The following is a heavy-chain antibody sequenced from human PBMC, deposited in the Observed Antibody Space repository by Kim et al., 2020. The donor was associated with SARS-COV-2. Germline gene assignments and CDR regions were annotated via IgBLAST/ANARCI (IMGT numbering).Heavy chain of an antibody. D-gene: IGHD5-18*01. Sequence: GGSLRLSCAASGFTFSNFAMTWVRQAPGKGLEWVSGISASGGYSSYADSVKGRFTFSRDNSNNTLYLQMNSLRAEDTAVYYCVKGSQLPDYWGQGTLVTVSS. V-gene: IGHV3-23*01. CDR1: GFTFSNFA. CDR3: VKGSQLPDY. CDR2: ISASGGYS. J-gene: IGHJ4*02.